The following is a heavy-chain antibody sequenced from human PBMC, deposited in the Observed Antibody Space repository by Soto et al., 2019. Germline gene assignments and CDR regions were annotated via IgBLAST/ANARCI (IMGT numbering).Heavy chain of an antibody. CDR3: ARAQVYSSGWYSESDYYYGMDV. CDR1: GGTFSSYA. CDR2: IIPIFGTA. Sequence: SVKVSCKASGGTFSSYAISWVRQAPGQGLEWMGGIIPIFGTANYAQKFQGRVTITADESTSTAYMELSSLRSEDTAVYYCARAQVYSSGWYSESDYYYGMDVWGQGTTVTVSS. D-gene: IGHD6-19*01. V-gene: IGHV1-69*13. J-gene: IGHJ6*02.